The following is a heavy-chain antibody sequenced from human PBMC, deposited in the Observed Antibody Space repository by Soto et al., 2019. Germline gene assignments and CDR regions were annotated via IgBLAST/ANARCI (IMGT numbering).Heavy chain of an antibody. CDR1: GGSFSGYY. Sequence: QVQLQQWGAGLLKPSETLSLTCAVYGGSFSGYYWSWIRQPPGKGLEWIGEINHSGSTNYNPSLNSRVTISVDTSKNQFSLKLSSVTAADTAVYYCARGRRPLGTSYYYYYMDVWGKGTTVTVSS. CDR3: ARGRRPLGTSYYYYYMDV. D-gene: IGHD3-3*02. CDR2: INHSGST. J-gene: IGHJ6*03. V-gene: IGHV4-34*01.